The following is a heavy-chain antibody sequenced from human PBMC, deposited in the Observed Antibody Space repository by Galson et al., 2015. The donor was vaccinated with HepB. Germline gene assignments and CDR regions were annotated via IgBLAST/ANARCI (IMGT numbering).Heavy chain of an antibody. CDR1: GYIFDSYG. Sequence: SVKVSCKASGYIFDSYGISWVRQAPGQGLEWMGWINVYTGKTKYAHRLQVRVIMTTDTSTNTAYMEVTRLTSDDTAVYFCARLVPAPASSIYYYMDAWGKGTTVTVSS. J-gene: IGHJ6*03. V-gene: IGHV1-18*01. CDR2: INVYTGKT. CDR3: ARLVPAPASSIYYYMDA. D-gene: IGHD2-2*01.